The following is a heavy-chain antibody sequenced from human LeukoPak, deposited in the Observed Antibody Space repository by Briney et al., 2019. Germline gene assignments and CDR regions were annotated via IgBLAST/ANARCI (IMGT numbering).Heavy chain of an antibody. CDR2: INHSGST. CDR3: ARHMGYRGPANY. V-gene: IGHV4-34*01. D-gene: IGHD5-12*01. CDR1: GGSFSGYY. Sequence: SETLSLTCAVYGGSFSGYYWSWIRQPPGKGLEWIGEINHSGSTNYDPSLMSRVTLSVDTSKNQFSLKLSSVTAADTAMYYCARHMGYRGPANYWGQGILVTVSS. J-gene: IGHJ4*02.